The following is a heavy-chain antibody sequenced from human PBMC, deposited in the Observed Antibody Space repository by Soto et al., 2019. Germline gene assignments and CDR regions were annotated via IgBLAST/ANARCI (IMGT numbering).Heavy chain of an antibody. J-gene: IGHJ5*02. Sequence: SETLSLTCTVSGGSISSYYWSWIRQPPGKGLEWIGYIYYSGSTNYNPSLKSRVTISVDTSKNQFSLKLSSVTAADTAVYYCARQYYDILTGYADWFDPWGQGTLVTVSS. CDR1: GGSISSYY. V-gene: IGHV4-59*08. CDR2: IYYSGST. D-gene: IGHD3-9*01. CDR3: ARQYYDILTGYADWFDP.